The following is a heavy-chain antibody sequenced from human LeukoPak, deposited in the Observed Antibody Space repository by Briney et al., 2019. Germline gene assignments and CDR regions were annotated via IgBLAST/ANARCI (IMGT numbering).Heavy chain of an antibody. D-gene: IGHD5-18*01. CDR2: IYYSGST. V-gene: IGHV4-59*08. Sequence: SETLSLTCTVSGGSISSYYWSWIRQPPGKGLEWIGYIYYSGSTNHNPSLKSRVTISVDTSKNQFSLKLSSVTAADTAVYYCARQGYSYGPYYFDYWGQGTLVTVSS. J-gene: IGHJ4*02. CDR1: GGSISSYY. CDR3: ARQGYSYGPYYFDY.